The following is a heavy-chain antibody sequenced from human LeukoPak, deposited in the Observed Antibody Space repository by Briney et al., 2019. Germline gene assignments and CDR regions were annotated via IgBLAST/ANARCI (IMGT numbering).Heavy chain of an antibody. CDR1: EFSVGSNY. Sequence: GGSLRLSCAASEFSVGSNYMTWVRQAPGKGLEWVSLIYSGGSTYYADSVKGRFTISRDNAKNSLYLQMNSLRVEDTAVYYCARDGAGYHDAFDIWGQGTMVTVSS. D-gene: IGHD5-12*01. V-gene: IGHV3-66*01. J-gene: IGHJ3*02. CDR2: IYSGGST. CDR3: ARDGAGYHDAFDI.